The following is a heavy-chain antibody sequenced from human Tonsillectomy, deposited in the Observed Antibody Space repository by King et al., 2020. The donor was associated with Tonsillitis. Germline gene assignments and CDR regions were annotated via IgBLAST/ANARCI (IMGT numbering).Heavy chain of an antibody. CDR1: GGSISSYY. D-gene: IGHD3-3*01. Sequence: VQLQESGPGLVKPSETLSLTCTVSGGSISSYYWSWIRQPPGKGLEWIGYIYYSGSTNYNPSLKTRVTISVDTSKNQFSLKLSSVTAADTAVYYCASSTAGFLEWHYNRGGWFDPWGQGTLVTVSS. CDR2: IYYSGST. CDR3: ASSTAGFLEWHYNRGGWFDP. V-gene: IGHV4-59*01. J-gene: IGHJ5*02.